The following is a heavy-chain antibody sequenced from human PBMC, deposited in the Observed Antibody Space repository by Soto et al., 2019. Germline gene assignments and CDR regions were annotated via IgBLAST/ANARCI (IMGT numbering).Heavy chain of an antibody. Sequence: EVQLVESGGGLVQPGGSLKLSCAASGFTFSGSAMHWVRQASGKGLEWVGRIRSKANSYATAYAASVKGRFTISRDDSKKTAYLQMNSLKTEDTAVYYCTTNGGGYSYGYDYWGQGTLVTVSS. CDR2: IRSKANSYAT. D-gene: IGHD5-18*01. CDR1: GFTFSGSA. V-gene: IGHV3-73*02. CDR3: TTNGGGYSYGYDY. J-gene: IGHJ4*02.